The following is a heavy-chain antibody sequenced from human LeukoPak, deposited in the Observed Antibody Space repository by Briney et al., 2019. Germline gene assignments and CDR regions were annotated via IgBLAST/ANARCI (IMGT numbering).Heavy chain of an antibody. CDR1: GGTFSSYA. J-gene: IGHJ4*02. CDR2: IIPILGIA. Sequence: SVKVSCKASGGTFSSYAISWVRQAPGQGLEWMGRIIPILGIANYAQKFQGRVTITADKSTSTAYMELSSLRSEDTAVYYCARNSGSYYVDYWGQGTLVTVSS. V-gene: IGHV1-69*04. D-gene: IGHD1-26*01. CDR3: ARNSGSYYVDY.